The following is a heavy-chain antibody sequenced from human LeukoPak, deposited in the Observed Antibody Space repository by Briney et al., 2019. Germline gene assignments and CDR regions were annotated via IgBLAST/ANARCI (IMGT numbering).Heavy chain of an antibody. CDR3: AREDDYTYYMDV. J-gene: IGHJ6*03. CDR1: GFTFSRYD. Sequence: PGGSLRLSCAASGFTFSRYDMHWVRQGTRKGLEWVSAIGTAGDTYYPGSVKGRFTISRENAKNSLYLQMNSLRAEDTAVYYCAREDDYTYYMDVWGKGTTVTVSS. V-gene: IGHV3-13*01. CDR2: IGTAGDT.